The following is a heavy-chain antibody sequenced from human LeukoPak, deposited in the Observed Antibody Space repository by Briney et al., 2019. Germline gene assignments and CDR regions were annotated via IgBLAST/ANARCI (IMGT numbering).Heavy chain of an antibody. CDR2: IYSGGGT. CDR1: GFTVSSNF. Sequence: GGSLRLSCAASGFTVSSNFMTWVRQAPGKGLEWVSVIYSGGGTYYADSVKDRFTISRDSSKNMLYLQMNSLRAEDTAVYYCARGGDSLHYWGQGTLVTVSS. V-gene: IGHV3-66*01. CDR3: ARGGDSLHY. J-gene: IGHJ4*02. D-gene: IGHD3-10*01.